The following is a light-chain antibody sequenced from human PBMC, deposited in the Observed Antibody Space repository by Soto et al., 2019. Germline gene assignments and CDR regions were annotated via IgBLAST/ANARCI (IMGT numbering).Light chain of an antibody. Sequence: DIVMTQSPLSLPVTPGEPASISCRSSQSLLHSNGYNYLDWYLQKPGQSPQLLIYFGSNRASGVPERISGSRSGTNFTLKISRVEAEDVGVYYCMQSLQTLLTFGGGTKVQIK. CDR3: MQSLQTLLT. J-gene: IGKJ4*01. V-gene: IGKV2-28*01. CDR2: FGS. CDR1: QSLLHSNGYNY.